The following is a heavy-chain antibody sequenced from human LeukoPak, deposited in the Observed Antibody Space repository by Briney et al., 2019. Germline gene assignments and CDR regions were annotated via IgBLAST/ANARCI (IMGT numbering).Heavy chain of an antibody. J-gene: IGHJ6*02. CDR1: GGSIISYY. CDR3: ARRNKGPADV. CDR2: NYYPGTT. D-gene: IGHD1-14*01. V-gene: IGHV4-59*01. Sequence: SDTLSLTCTGSGGSIISYYWSWIRHPPGEGLERIGYNYYPGTTNSNPSLHSRVPIPEDTSKNQFSLKMGPVTAADPAVYYCARRNKGPADVWGQGTTVTVSS.